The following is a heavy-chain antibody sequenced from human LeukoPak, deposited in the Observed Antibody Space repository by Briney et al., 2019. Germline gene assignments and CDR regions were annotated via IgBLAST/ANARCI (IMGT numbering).Heavy chain of an antibody. Sequence: GGSLRLSCAASGFTFSTYWMSWVRQAPGKGLEWVATINQDGSEKYYMDSVKGRLTISGDNAKNSLYLQMNSLRAEDTAVYYCVRGGSWTLDYWGRGTLVTVSS. CDR3: VRGGSWTLDY. D-gene: IGHD2-15*01. J-gene: IGHJ4*02. V-gene: IGHV3-7*05. CDR1: GFTFSTYW. CDR2: INQDGSEK.